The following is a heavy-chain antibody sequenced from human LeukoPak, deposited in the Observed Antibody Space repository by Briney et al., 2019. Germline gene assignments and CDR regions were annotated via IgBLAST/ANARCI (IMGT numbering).Heavy chain of an antibody. D-gene: IGHD3-3*01. CDR1: GGSLGSYY. Sequence: SQTLSLTCAVYGGSLGSYYWSWVRQRQGKGREWIGEITQSGRTNYNPTLKSRVTISLDTSKNQFSLNLISVAAADTAVYYCAPIFGGYSDFDSWGQGTLVTVSS. J-gene: IGHJ4*02. CDR2: ITQSGRT. CDR3: APIFGGYSDFDS. V-gene: IGHV4-34*01.